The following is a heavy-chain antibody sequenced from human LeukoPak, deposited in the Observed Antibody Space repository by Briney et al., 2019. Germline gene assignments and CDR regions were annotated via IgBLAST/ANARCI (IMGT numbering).Heavy chain of an antibody. D-gene: IGHD3-10*01. CDR1: GFTVSSNY. CDR3: AREPLPSEYYFDY. J-gene: IGHJ4*02. CDR2: IYSGGST. Sequence: PGGSLRLSCAASGFTVSSNYMSWVRQAPGKGLEWVSVIYSGGSTYYADSVKGRLTISRDNSENTLYLQMNSLRAEDTAVYYCAREPLPSEYYFDYWGQGTLVTVSS. V-gene: IGHV3-53*01.